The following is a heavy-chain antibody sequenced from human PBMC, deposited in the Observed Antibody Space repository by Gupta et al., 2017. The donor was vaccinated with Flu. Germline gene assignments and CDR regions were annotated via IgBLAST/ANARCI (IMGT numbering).Heavy chain of an antibody. Sequence: EVKLLESGGDLVQPGGSLRLPCAASGFKFRSYAMTWVRQAPGKGLEWVSAISVGGSTTYYADSVKGRFTISRDNSKNTLYLQMNSLRAEDTALYYCATQTSITGTGDYWGQGTLVTVSS. V-gene: IGHV3-23*01. CDR3: ATQTSITGTGDY. J-gene: IGHJ4*02. CDR2: ISVGGSTT. CDR1: GFKFRSYA. D-gene: IGHD1-7*01.